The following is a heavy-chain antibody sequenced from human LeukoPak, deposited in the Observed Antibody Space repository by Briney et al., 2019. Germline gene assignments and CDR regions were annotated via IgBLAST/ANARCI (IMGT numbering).Heavy chain of an antibody. CDR2: INTVKGNT. Sequence: ASVKVSCKASGYTFTNYAMHGVRQAPGQRLEWMGWINTVKGNTKYSQQFQGRVTLTRDTSANTAYMELSRLRSEDMAVYYCARAVKYRSGPLTDLLPYYFDYWGRGTLVTVSS. CDR1: GYTFTNYA. V-gene: IGHV1-3*03. CDR3: ARAVKYRSGPLTDLLPYYFDY. D-gene: IGHD6-19*01. J-gene: IGHJ4*02.